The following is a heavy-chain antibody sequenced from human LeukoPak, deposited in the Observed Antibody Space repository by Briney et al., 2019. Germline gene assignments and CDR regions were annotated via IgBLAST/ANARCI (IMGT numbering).Heavy chain of an antibody. CDR2: INPNNGGT. Sequence: GSVKVSCKASGGTFSSYAISWVRQAPGQGPEWMGWINPNNGGTNYVQKFQDRVTMTRDTSISTAYMEVSRLRSDDTAVYYCARARSDWYFDYWGQGTLVTVSS. J-gene: IGHJ4*02. CDR3: ARARSDWYFDY. CDR1: GGTFSSYA. V-gene: IGHV1-2*02. D-gene: IGHD2-21*02.